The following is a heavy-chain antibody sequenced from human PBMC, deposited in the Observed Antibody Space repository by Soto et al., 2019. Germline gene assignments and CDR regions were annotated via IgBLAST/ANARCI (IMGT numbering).Heavy chain of an antibody. V-gene: IGHV4-28*01. J-gene: IGHJ3*02. CDR2: IYYSGST. Sequence: SETLSLTCAVSGYSISSSNWWGWIRQPPGKGLEWIGYIYYSGSTYYNPSLKSRVTMSVDTSKNQFSLKLSSVTAVDTAVYYCARVAGSGSYYNVDDDFDIWGQGTMVTVSS. CDR1: GYSISSSNW. D-gene: IGHD3-10*01. CDR3: ARVAGSGSYYNVDDDFDI.